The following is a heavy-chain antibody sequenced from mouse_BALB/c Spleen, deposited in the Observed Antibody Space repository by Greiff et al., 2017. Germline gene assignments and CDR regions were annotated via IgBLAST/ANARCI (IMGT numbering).Heavy chain of an antibody. CDR1: GFTFSSFG. CDR2: ISSGSSTI. J-gene: IGHJ3*01. CDR3: ARFGNLAWFAY. Sequence: EVKLVESGGGLVQPGGSRKLSCAASGFTFSSFGMHWVRQAPEKGLEWVAYISSGSSTIYYADTVKGRFTISRDNPKNTLFLQMTSLRSEDTAMYYCARFGNLAWFAYWGQGTLVTVSA. V-gene: IGHV5-17*02. D-gene: IGHD2-1*01.